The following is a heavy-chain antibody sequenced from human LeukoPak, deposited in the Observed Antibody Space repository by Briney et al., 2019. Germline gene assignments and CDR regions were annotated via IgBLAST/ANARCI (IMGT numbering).Heavy chain of an antibody. CDR3: ARGRIAAADENCFDP. V-gene: IGHV4-34*01. CDR2: VNHSGST. D-gene: IGHD6-13*01. J-gene: IGHJ5*02. Sequence: NPSETLSLTCAVYGGSFSGYYWSWIRQPPGKGLEWIGEVNHSGSTNYNPSLKSRVTISVDTSKNQFSLKLSSVTAADTAVYYCARGRIAAADENCFDPWGQGTLVTVSS. CDR1: GGSFSGYY.